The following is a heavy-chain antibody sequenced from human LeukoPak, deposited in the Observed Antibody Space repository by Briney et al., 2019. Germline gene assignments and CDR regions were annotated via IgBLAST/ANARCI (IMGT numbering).Heavy chain of an antibody. J-gene: IGHJ4*02. CDR1: GGSISSGSYY. CDR2: IYTSGST. V-gene: IGHV4-61*02. D-gene: IGHD3-3*01. Sequence: SQTLSLTCTVSGGSISSGSYYWSWIRQPAGKGLEWIGRIYTSGSTNYNPSLKSRVTISVDTSKNQFSLKLSYVTAADTVGSYCARGSGYRYYFDYWGQGTLVTVSS. CDR3: ARGSGYRYYFDY.